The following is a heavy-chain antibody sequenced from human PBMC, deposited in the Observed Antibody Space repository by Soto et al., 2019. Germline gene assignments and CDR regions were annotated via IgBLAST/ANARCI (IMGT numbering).Heavy chain of an antibody. CDR2: IYPGDSDT. D-gene: IGHD3-3*01. Sequence: GESLKISCKGSGYSFTSYWIGWVRQMPGKGLEWMGIIYPGDSDTRYSPSFQGQVTISADKSISTAYLQWSSLKASDTAMYYCAIAQTYYDFWSGYSDAFDIWGQGTMVTVS. V-gene: IGHV5-51*01. CDR3: AIAQTYYDFWSGYSDAFDI. CDR1: GYSFTSYW. J-gene: IGHJ3*02.